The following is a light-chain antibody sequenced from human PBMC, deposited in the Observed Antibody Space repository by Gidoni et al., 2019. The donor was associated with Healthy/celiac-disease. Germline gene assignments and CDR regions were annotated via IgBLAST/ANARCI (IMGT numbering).Light chain of an antibody. CDR3: QQYYSTPYT. CDR2: WAS. V-gene: IGKV4-1*01. J-gene: IGKJ2*01. CDR1: QSVLYSSNNKNY. Sequence: VVSHSPDSLPVSLGERATINCKSSQSVLYSSNNKNYLAWYQQKPGQPPKLLIYWASTRESGVPDRFSGSGSGTDFTLTISSLQAEDVAVYYCQQYYSTPYTFGQGTKLEIK.